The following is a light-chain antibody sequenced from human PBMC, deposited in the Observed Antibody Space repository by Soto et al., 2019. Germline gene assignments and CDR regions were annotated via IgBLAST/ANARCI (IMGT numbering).Light chain of an antibody. Sequence: TVSLSHWGRATXPPRASQSVSSYLAWYQQKPGQAPMLLIYDASNRATGIPARFSGSGSGTEFTLTISSLQSEDFAVYYCQQYDNWPLWTFCECTKVDVK. CDR1: QSVSSY. V-gene: IGKV3D-15*01. CDR2: DAS. J-gene: IGKJ1*01. CDR3: QQYDNWPLWT.